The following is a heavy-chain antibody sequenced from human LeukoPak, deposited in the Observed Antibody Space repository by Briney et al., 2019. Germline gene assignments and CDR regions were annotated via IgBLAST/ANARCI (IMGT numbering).Heavy chain of an antibody. Sequence: WASVKVSCKASGGTFSSYAISWMRQAPGQGLEWMGRIIPILGIANYAQKFQGRVTITADKSTSTAYMELSSLRSEDTAVYYCARLNYDILTGYYPAVDYWGQGTLVTVSS. D-gene: IGHD3-9*01. J-gene: IGHJ4*02. CDR1: GGTFSSYA. V-gene: IGHV1-69*04. CDR2: IIPILGIA. CDR3: ARLNYDILTGYYPAVDY.